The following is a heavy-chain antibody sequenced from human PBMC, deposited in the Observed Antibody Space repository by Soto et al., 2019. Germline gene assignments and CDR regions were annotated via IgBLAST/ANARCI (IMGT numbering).Heavy chain of an antibody. CDR1: GGSFSGYI. CDR2: INHSGSA. V-gene: IGHV4-34*01. Sequence: SETLSLTCDVYGGSFSGYIWTWIRQTPGKGLQWIGQINHSGSANYNPSLKSRVTISVDTSKNQFSLKLSSVTAADTAVYYCARHLSFRLQGYYYYGMDVWGQGTTVTVSS. D-gene: IGHD4-4*01. J-gene: IGHJ6*02. CDR3: ARHLSFRLQGYYYYGMDV.